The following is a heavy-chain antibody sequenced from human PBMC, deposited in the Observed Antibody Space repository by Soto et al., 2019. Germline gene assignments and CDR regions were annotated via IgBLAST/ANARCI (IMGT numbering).Heavy chain of an antibody. CDR1: GGTFSSYA. Sequence: GASVKVSCKASGGTFSSYAISWVRQAPGQGLEWMGGIIPIFGTANYAQKFQGRVTITADESTSTAYMELSSLRSEDTAVYYCARSLITIFGVVITPYYYYGMDVSGQGTTVTVSS. D-gene: IGHD3-3*01. V-gene: IGHV1-69*13. J-gene: IGHJ6*02. CDR2: IIPIFGTA. CDR3: ARSLITIFGVVITPYYYYGMDV.